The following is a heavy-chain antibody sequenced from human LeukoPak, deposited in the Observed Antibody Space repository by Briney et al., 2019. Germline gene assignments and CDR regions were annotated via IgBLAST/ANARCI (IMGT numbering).Heavy chain of an antibody. CDR2: IYHSGSI. CDR3: WHSGYESGLDY. D-gene: IGHD5-12*01. CDR1: GVSITSGNW. V-gene: IGHV4-4*01. J-gene: IGHJ4*02. Sequence: SETLSLTCAVSGVSITSGNWWSWVRQPPGKGLEWIGEIYHSGSINYNPSLKSRVTISVDKSKNQFSLKLNSVTAADTAVYWCWHSGYESGLDYWGQGTLVTVSS.